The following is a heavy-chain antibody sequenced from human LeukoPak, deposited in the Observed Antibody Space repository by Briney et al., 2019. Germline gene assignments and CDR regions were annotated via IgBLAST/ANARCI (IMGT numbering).Heavy chain of an antibody. Sequence: ASVTVSFKTSVYTFPNFDINWVRPAAGQGREWMGWMNPNSGNTGYAQKFQGRVTITRNTSITTAYMELSSLRSEDTAVYYCATSGPYDSSGYRFDYWGQGTLVTVSS. D-gene: IGHD3-22*01. CDR2: MNPNSGNT. CDR1: VYTFPNFD. CDR3: ATSGPYDSSGYRFDY. J-gene: IGHJ4*02. V-gene: IGHV1-8*01.